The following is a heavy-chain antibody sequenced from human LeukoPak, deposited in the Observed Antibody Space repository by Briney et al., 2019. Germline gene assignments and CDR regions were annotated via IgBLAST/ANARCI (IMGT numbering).Heavy chain of an antibody. CDR3: ARLKYGDYGLYYFDY. D-gene: IGHD4-17*01. CDR1: GGSISSHYY. CDR2: IYYSNT. Sequence: SETLSLTCTVSGGSISSHYYWFWIRQPPGKGLEWIGYIYYSNTNYNPSLKSRVTISVDTSKNQFSLQLSSVTAADTAVYYCARLKYGDYGLYYFDYWGQGTLVTVSS. J-gene: IGHJ4*02. V-gene: IGHV4-59*08.